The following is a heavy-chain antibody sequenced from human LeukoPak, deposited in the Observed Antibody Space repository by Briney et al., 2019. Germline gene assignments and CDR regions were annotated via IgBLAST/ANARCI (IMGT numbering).Heavy chain of an antibody. CDR1: GYTFTSYD. CDR2: MNPNSGNT. D-gene: IGHD2-2*01. Sequence: GASVKVSCKASGYTFTSYDINWVRQATGQGLEWMGWMNPNSGNTGYAQKFQGRVTMTRDTSISTAYMELSRLRSDDTAVYYCARGGAVVPAASDYWGQGTLVTVSS. J-gene: IGHJ4*02. V-gene: IGHV1-8*01. CDR3: ARGGAVVPAASDY.